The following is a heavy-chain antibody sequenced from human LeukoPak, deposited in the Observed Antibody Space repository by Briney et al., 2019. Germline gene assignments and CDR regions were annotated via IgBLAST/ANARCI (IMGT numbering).Heavy chain of an antibody. Sequence: GGSLRLSCAASGFTFSSYAMSWVRHAPGKGLEWVSHIHFSPGYTYYADSVKGRFTISRDNSKNMLYLQMNSLRAEDTAVYYCAKGYTAAWYDFDYWGQGTLVTVSS. CDR1: GFTFSSYA. V-gene: IGHV3-23*01. D-gene: IGHD5-12*01. CDR2: IHFSPGYT. J-gene: IGHJ4*02. CDR3: AKGYTAAWYDFDY.